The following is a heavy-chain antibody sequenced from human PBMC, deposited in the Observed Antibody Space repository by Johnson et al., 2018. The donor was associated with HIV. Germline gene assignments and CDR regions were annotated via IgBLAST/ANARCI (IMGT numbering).Heavy chain of an antibody. CDR1: GFTFSSYG. CDR2: MSHDGSNK. V-gene: IGHV3-30*18. D-gene: IGHD3-3*01. CDR3: AKLTIFGVVPPNEGDAFDI. J-gene: IGHJ3*02. Sequence: QVQLVESGGGVVQPGRSLRLSCVASGFTFSSYGMHWVRQAPGKGLEWVALMSHDGSNKYYTDPVKGRFNISRDNSKNTLYLQMHSLRAEDTAVYYCAKLTIFGVVPPNEGDAFDIWGQGTMVTVSS.